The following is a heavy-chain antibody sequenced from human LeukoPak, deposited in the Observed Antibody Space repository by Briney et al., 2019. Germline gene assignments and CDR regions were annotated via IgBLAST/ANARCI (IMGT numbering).Heavy chain of an antibody. V-gene: IGHV3-7*04. J-gene: IGHJ3*02. CDR3: ARDVDILLARYGLDR. Sequence: GGSLRLSCAASGFTFSNYWMRWVRQAPGKGLEWVALIKQDGSEEYYEDSVKGRFTISRDNAKNSLYLQMNYLRAEDTAVYYCARDVDILLARYGLDRWGQGTMVTVSS. D-gene: IGHD5-12*01. CDR2: IKQDGSEE. CDR1: GFTFSNYW.